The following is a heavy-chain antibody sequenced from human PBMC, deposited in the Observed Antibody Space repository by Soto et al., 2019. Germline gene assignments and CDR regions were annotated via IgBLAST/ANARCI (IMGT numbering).Heavy chain of an antibody. CDR2: ISYDGSNK. D-gene: IGHD5-12*01. CDR3: ARGRRWLQSHFDY. CDR1: GFTFSSYA. J-gene: IGHJ4*02. V-gene: IGHV3-30-3*01. Sequence: PGGSLRLSCAASGFTFSSYAMHWVRQAPGKGLEWVAVISYDGSNKYYADSVKGRFTISRDNSKNTLYLQMNSLRAEDTAVYYCARGRRWLQSHFDYWGQGTLVTVSS.